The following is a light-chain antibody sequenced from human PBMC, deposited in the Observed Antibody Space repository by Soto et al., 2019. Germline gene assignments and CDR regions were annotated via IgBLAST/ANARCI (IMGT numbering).Light chain of an antibody. J-gene: IGKJ1*01. CDR1: RRIRGW. V-gene: IGKV1-5*01. CDR3: LQHSSHSWT. CDR2: DAS. Sequence: DTQKPQAAPSLSRSVGHKVNNTCRASRRIRGWLAWYQQKPGKAPELLIFDASNLKSGVSSRFSGSGSGTEFTLTISRLQPDDVASYSCLQHSSHSWTFGQGSKVDIK.